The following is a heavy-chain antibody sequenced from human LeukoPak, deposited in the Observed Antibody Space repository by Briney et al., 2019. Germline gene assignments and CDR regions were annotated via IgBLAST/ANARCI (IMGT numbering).Heavy chain of an antibody. CDR3: ARDRWELLLRNYYYGMDV. V-gene: IGHV1-2*02. D-gene: IGHD1-26*01. Sequence: ASVKVSCKASGYTFTGYYMHWVRQAPGQGLEWMGWINPNSGGTNYAQKFQGRVTMTRDTSTSTVYMELSSLRSEDTAVYYCARDRWELLLRNYYYGMDVWGQGTTVTVSS. CDR2: INPNSGGT. CDR1: GYTFTGYY. J-gene: IGHJ6*02.